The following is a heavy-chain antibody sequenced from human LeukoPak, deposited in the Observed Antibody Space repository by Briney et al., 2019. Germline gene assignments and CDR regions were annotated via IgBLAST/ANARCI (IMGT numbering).Heavy chain of an antibody. CDR1: GFTFSNYW. Sequence: GGSLRLSCAASGFTFSNYWITWVRQAPGKGLEWVANINRDGSERYYVDSVKGRFTISRDDAKSSLYLQMNSLRAEDTAVYYCARPNAMDVWGQGTTVIVFS. J-gene: IGHJ6*02. CDR2: INRDGSER. CDR3: ARPNAMDV. V-gene: IGHV3-7*03.